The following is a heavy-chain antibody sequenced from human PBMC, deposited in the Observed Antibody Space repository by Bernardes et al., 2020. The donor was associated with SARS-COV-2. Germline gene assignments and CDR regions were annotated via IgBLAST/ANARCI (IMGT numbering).Heavy chain of an antibody. J-gene: IGHJ4*02. CDR1: GFIFSNFE. CDR3: VRPLREGFNFPLDQ. CDR2: ISSGGSNM. D-gene: IGHD3-3*01. Sequence: GGSLRLSCAASGFIFSNFEMNWVRQAPGKGPEWVAYISSGGSNMYYADSVKGRFTISRDNAEKSLYLQMHYLRAEDTAVYYCVRPLREGFNFPLDQWGQGTLVTVSS. V-gene: IGHV3-48*03.